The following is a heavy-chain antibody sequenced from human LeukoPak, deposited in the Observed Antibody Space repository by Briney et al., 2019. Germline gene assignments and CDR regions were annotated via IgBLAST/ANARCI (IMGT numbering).Heavy chain of an antibody. D-gene: IGHD2-8*01. CDR2: ISSSSSYI. CDR3: AREGYAIWFDP. V-gene: IGHV3-21*01. CDR1: GFTFSSYS. J-gene: IGHJ5*02. Sequence: PGGSLRLSCAASGFTFSSYSMNWVRQTPGKGLEWVSSISSSSSYIYYADSVKGRFTISRDNAKNSLYLQMNSLSAEDTAVYYCAREGYAIWFDPWGQGTLVTVPS.